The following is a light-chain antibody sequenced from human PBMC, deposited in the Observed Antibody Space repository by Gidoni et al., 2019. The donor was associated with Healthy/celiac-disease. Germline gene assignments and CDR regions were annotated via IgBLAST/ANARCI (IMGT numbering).Light chain of an antibody. CDR2: AAS. Sequence: DIQLTHSPSSLSASVGDRISITCRASQSSSSYLNWYQPKPGKAPKLLIYAASSLQSGVPSRCSGSGSETDFTLTISSLEPEDVATYYRQQSYSTLTFGQGTRLEIK. V-gene: IGKV1-39*01. CDR3: QQSYSTLT. CDR1: QSSSSY. J-gene: IGKJ5*01.